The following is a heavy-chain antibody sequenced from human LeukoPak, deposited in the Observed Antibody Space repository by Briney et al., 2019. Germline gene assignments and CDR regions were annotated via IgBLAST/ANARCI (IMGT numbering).Heavy chain of an antibody. CDR3: ARDFLGEGSAGGH. CDR2: ISPTSTHT. CDR1: GFTFSSYA. D-gene: IGHD1-26*01. J-gene: IGHJ4*02. Sequence: GESLRLSCAASGFTFSSYAMNWVRQSPGKGLEWVSSISPTSTHTWHADSVKGRFIISRDNAENSLYLQINSLRVEDTAIYYCARDFLGEGSAGGHWGQGTLVTVSP. V-gene: IGHV3-21*06.